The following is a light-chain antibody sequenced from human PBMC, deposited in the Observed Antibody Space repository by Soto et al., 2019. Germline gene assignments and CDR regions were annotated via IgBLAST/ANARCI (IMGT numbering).Light chain of an antibody. CDR2: AAS. CDR3: LLDFSYFWA. J-gene: IGKJ1*01. CDR1: QAIRTA. V-gene: IGKV1-6*01. Sequence: AIQRAQSPSSLSASVGDRVTITCRASQAIRTALGWYQQKPGKPPKLLIYAASTLQGGVPPRFSGSGSGTDFTLTISSLQPEDFATYYCLLDFSYFWAFGQGTKVDIK.